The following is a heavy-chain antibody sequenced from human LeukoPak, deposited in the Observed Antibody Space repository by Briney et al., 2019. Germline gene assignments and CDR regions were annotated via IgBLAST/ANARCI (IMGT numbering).Heavy chain of an antibody. D-gene: IGHD1-26*01. CDR2: ISAYNGNT. V-gene: IGHV1-18*01. J-gene: IGHJ3*02. CDR1: GYTFTSYG. Sequence: ASVKVSCKASGYTFTSYGISWVRQAPGQGLGWMGWISAYNGNTNYAQKLQVRGTMTTDKSKSTAYMELRSLRSDDTAAYYCARDRDRSTNQWELPQDAFDIWGQGTMVTVSS. CDR3: ARDRDRSTNQWELPQDAFDI.